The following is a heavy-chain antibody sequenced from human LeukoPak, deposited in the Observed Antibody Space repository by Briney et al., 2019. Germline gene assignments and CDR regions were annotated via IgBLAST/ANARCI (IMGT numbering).Heavy chain of an antibody. V-gene: IGHV3-9*01. CDR1: GFTFDDYA. D-gene: IGHD1-14*01. J-gene: IGHJ6*02. CDR2: ISWNSGSI. CDR3: AKDFPHWYEVPHGMDV. Sequence: GGSLRLSCAASGFTFDDYAMHWVRQAPGKGLEWVSGISWNSGSIGYADSVKGRFTISRDDAKNSLYLQMNGLRVEDTAIYYCAKDFPHWYEVPHGMDVWGQGTTVTV.